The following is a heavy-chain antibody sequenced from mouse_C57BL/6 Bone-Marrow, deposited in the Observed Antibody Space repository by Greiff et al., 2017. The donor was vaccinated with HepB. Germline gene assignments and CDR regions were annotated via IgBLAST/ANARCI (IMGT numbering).Heavy chain of an antibody. V-gene: IGHV5-6*01. CDR1: GFTFSSYG. Sequence: EVQLQESGGDLVKPGGSLKLSCAASGFTFSSYGMSWVRQTPDKRLEWVATISSGGSYTYYPDSVKGRFTISRDNAKNTLYLQMSSLKSEDTAMYYCARLKEGYWGQGTTLTVSS. J-gene: IGHJ2*01. CDR3: ARLKEGY. CDR2: ISSGGSYT.